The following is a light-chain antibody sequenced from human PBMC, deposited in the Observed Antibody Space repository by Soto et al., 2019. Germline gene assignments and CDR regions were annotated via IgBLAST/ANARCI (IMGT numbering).Light chain of an antibody. CDR3: QQFNTYPG. J-gene: IGKJ4*01. CDR1: QDISSA. Sequence: AIQLTQSPSSLSASVGDRVTIPCRASQDISSALAWYQQKPGKAPKLLIYDASSLASGVPSRFTGSGSGTDFTLTISGLQPEDFATYYCQQFNTYPGFGGGTNVDIK. V-gene: IGKV1-13*02. CDR2: DAS.